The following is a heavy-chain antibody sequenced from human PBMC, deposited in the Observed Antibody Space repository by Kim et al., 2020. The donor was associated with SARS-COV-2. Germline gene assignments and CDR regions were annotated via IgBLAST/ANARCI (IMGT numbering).Heavy chain of an antibody. CDR3: ARDPYYYDSSGYSSWYFDL. Sequence: GGSLRLSCAASGFTFSSYSMNWVRQAPGKGLEWVSSISSSSSYIYYADSVKGRFTISRDNAKNSLYLQMNSLRAEDTAVYYCARDPYYYDSSGYSSWYFDLWGRGTLVTVSS. D-gene: IGHD3-22*01. CDR1: GFTFSSYS. J-gene: IGHJ2*01. CDR2: ISSSSSYI. V-gene: IGHV3-21*01.